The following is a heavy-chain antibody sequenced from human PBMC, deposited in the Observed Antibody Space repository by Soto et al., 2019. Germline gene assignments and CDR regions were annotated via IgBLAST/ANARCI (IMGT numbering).Heavy chain of an antibody. V-gene: IGHV1-46*01. CDR1: GYTFTNYY. Sequence: QVQLVQSGAEVKKPGASVKVFCRTSGYTFTNYYMHWVRQAPGQGLEWMGIINPSGGSASYAQKFQGRVTMTRDTSTSTVYMELSRLRSDDTAVFYCAREKVGATTGRSFDYWGLGTLITVS. D-gene: IGHD1-26*01. CDR2: INPSGGSA. J-gene: IGHJ4*02. CDR3: AREKVGATTGRSFDY.